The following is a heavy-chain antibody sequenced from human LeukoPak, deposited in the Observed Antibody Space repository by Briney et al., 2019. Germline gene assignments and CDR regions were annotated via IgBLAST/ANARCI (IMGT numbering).Heavy chain of an antibody. V-gene: IGHV1-3*03. CDR1: GYTFTSWA. D-gene: IGHD6-13*01. J-gene: IGHJ4*02. CDR2: INAGKGNT. CDR3: ATVTHSSGWSFDY. Sequence: ASVKVSCRSWGYTFTSWAMHWVRQARGQRREWMGWINAGKGNTKYSEEFQGRVTITRDTSASTAYMELRSLRSEDMAVYYCATVTHSSGWSFDYWGQGTLVTVSS.